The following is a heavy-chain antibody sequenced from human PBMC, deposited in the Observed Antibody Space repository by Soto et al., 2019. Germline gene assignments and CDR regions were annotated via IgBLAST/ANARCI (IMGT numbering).Heavy chain of an antibody. V-gene: IGHV4-59*01. CDR3: ASYIEGGGGRGY. D-gene: IGHD1-26*01. CDR1: GGSITGYH. Sequence: QVQLQESGPGLVKPSETLSLTCTVSGGSITGYHWSWIRQPPGKGLEWIGYTHGSGITNYNPSLQSRVTISVDTSKNHFSLKLSSVTASDTAVYCCASYIEGGGGRGYWGQGHLLTVSS. J-gene: IGHJ4*02. CDR2: THGSGIT.